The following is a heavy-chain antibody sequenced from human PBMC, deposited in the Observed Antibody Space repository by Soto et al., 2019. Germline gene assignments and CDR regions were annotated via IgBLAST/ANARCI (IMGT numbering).Heavy chain of an antibody. V-gene: IGHV3-7*01. D-gene: IGHD2-2*02. J-gene: IGHJ4*02. CDR3: ARDGGAVPAAIGDY. Sequence: GGSLRLSCAASGFTFSSYWMSWVRQAPGKGLEWVANIKQDGSEKYYVDSVKGRFTISRDNAKNSLYLQMNSLRAEDTAVYYCARDGGAVPAAIGDYWGQGTLVTVSS. CDR1: GFTFSSYW. CDR2: IKQDGSEK.